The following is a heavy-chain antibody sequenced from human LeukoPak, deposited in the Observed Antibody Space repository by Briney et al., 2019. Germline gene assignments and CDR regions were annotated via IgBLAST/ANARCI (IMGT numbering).Heavy chain of an antibody. J-gene: IGHJ4*02. Sequence: QTGGSLRLSCIESGFAFSSCGMHWVRQAPGKGLEWVAFIRSDGSNKYYADSVKGRFTISRDNSKNTLYLQLDSLRAEDTAVCYCAKDRGVGFGEVWGQGTLVTVSS. CDR2: IRSDGSNK. V-gene: IGHV3-30*02. CDR3: AKDRGVGFGEV. CDR1: GFAFSSCG. D-gene: IGHD3-10*01.